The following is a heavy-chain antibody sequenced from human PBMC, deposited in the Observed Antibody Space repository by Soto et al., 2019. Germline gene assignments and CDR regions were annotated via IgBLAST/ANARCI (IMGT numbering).Heavy chain of an antibody. V-gene: IGHV3-23*01. Sequence: GGSLRLSCAASGFSFIDYSMTWVRQAPGRGLEWVSTLTRGGTTFYADSVKGRFTISRDNSKNTLSLQMHNLRAEDTARYYCAKRATTVPTPGNYFDCWGQGTLVTVSS. CDR3: AKRATTVPTPGNYFDC. CDR1: GFSFIDYS. CDR2: LTRGGTT. D-gene: IGHD2-15*01. J-gene: IGHJ4*02.